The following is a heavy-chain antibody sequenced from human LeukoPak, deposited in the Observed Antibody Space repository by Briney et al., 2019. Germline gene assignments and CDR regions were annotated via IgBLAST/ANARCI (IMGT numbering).Heavy chain of an antibody. CDR2: INPNSGVT. CDR3: ARELGINAFDV. D-gene: IGHD1-26*01. Sequence: ASVKVSCKGFGYTFTGYYMHWVRQAPGQGLEWMGWINPNSGVTNFAQNFQGRLTMTTDTSINTAYMELSRLTSDDTTVYYCARELGINAFDVWGQGTLVTVSS. CDR1: GYTFTGYY. J-gene: IGHJ3*01. V-gene: IGHV1-2*02.